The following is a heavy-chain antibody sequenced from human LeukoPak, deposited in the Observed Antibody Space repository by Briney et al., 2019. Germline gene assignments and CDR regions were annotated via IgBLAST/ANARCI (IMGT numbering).Heavy chain of an antibody. CDR1: GGSVDSTNHY. J-gene: IGHJ4*02. D-gene: IGHD3-3*01. CDR3: ARHLLPGFGYYTPFDY. Sequence: SETLSLTCSVSGGSVDSTNHYWGWIRQTPGKGLEWLGSFYYRGATFYNPSLKSRVSISVDTSKNLFSLKLTSLTAADTAIYFCARHLLPGFGYYTPFDYWGQGSLVTVSS. V-gene: IGHV4-39*01. CDR2: FYYRGAT.